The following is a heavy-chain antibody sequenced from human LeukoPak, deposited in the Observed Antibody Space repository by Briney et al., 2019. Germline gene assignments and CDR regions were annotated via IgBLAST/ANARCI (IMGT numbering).Heavy chain of an antibody. Sequence: SQTLSLTCTVSGGSISSGDYYWSWIRQPPGKGLEWIGYIYYSGSTYYNPSLKSRVTISVDTSKNQFSLKLSSVTAADTAVYYCARGLDYGDYRIDYWGQGTLVTVSS. CDR2: IYYSGST. V-gene: IGHV4-30-4*08. J-gene: IGHJ4*02. D-gene: IGHD4-17*01. CDR1: GGSISSGDYY. CDR3: ARGLDYGDYRIDY.